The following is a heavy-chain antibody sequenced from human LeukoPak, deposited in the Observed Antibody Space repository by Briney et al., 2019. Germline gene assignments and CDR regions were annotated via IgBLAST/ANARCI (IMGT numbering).Heavy chain of an antibody. CDR3: AKDYYGSGSYYEPFDY. CDR1: GFTFSSYG. Sequence: GGSLRLSCAASGFTFSSYGMHWVRQAPGKGLEWVAVISYDGSNKYYADSVKGRFTISRDNSKNTLYLQMNSLRAEDTAVYYCAKDYYGSGSYYEPFDYWGQGTLVTVSS. CDR2: ISYDGSNK. V-gene: IGHV3-30*18. J-gene: IGHJ4*02. D-gene: IGHD3-10*01.